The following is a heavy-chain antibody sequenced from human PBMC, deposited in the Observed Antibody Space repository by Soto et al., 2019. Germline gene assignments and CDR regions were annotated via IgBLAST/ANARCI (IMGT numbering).Heavy chain of an antibody. V-gene: IGHV4-59*01. D-gene: IGHD2-2*01. Sequence: PSETLSLTCTVSGGSISSYYWSWIRHPPGKGLEWIGYIYYSGSTNYNPSLKSRVTISVDTSKNQFSLKLSSVTAADTAVYYCARGCSSTSCWYYYYGMDVWGQGTTVTVS. CDR3: ARGCSSTSCWYYYYGMDV. CDR2: IYYSGST. CDR1: GGSISSYY. J-gene: IGHJ6*02.